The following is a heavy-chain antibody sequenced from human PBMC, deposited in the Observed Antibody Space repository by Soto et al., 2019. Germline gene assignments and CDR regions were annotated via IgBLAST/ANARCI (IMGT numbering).Heavy chain of an antibody. CDR2: ISSNGVVT. CDR3: ARRARPDFYYMDV. V-gene: IGHV3-64*01. D-gene: IGHD6-6*01. J-gene: IGHJ6*03. Sequence: GGSLRLSCAASGFTLSGYAMDWVRQAPGKGMEYVSGISSNGVVTYYANSVQGRFTISRDNSKNTVYLQMGSLRPEDMAVYYCARRARPDFYYMDVWGKGTTVTVSS. CDR1: GFTLSGYA.